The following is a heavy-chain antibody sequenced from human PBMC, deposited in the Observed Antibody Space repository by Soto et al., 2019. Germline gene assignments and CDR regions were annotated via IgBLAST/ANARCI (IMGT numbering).Heavy chain of an antibody. D-gene: IGHD5-18*01. CDR3: ARGYGRNFDY. J-gene: IGHJ4*02. CDR1: GASVSSGGSY. V-gene: IGHV4-61*08. Sequence: SETLSLTCTVSGASVSSGGSYWSWIRQPPGKGLEWIGYVYYIGSANYNPSLKSRVTMSVDTSKSQFSLKLSSVTAADTAVYYCARGYGRNFDYWGQGTLVTVSS. CDR2: VYYIGSA.